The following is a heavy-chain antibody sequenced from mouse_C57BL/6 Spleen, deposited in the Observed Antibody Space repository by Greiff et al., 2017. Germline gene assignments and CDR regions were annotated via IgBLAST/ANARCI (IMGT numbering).Heavy chain of an antibody. CDR3: ARDCYGSPYAMDD. CDR2: INPNYGTT. J-gene: IGHJ4*01. CDR1: GYSFTDYN. V-gene: IGHV1-39*01. D-gene: IGHD1-1*01. Sequence: VQLKESGPELVKPGASVKISCKASGYSFTDYNMNWVKQSNGKSLEWIGVINPNYGTTSYNQKFKGKATLTVDQSYSTAYMQLNSLTSEDSAIDYYARDCYGSPYAMDDWGQGTTVTVSS.